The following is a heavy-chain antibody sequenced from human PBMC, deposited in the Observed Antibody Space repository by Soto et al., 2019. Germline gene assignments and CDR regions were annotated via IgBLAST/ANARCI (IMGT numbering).Heavy chain of an antibody. CDR2: TYYRSKWYY. CDR1: GDSVSSNSAG. J-gene: IGHJ4*01. Sequence: SQTLSLTCAITGDSVSSNSAGLSWVMQSPSRGLEWLGRTYYRSKWYYEYAVSVRGRITINPDTSKNQYSLQLNSVTPEDTAVYFCARGEQYSGRIFDYWGQGTLVTV. V-gene: IGHV6-1*01. D-gene: IGHD1-26*01. CDR3: ARGEQYSGRIFDY.